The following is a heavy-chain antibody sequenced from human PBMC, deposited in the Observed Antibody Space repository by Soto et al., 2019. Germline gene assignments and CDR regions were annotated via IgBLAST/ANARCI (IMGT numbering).Heavy chain of an antibody. CDR2: INHSGST. Sequence: SETLSLTCAVYGGSFSGYYWSWIRQPPGKGLEWIGEINHSGSTNYNPSLKSRVTISVDTSKNQFSLKLSSVTAADTAVYYCARGPYYYDSSHAFDIWGQGTMVTVSS. J-gene: IGHJ3*02. CDR3: ARGPYYYDSSHAFDI. CDR1: GGSFSGYY. V-gene: IGHV4-34*01. D-gene: IGHD3-22*01.